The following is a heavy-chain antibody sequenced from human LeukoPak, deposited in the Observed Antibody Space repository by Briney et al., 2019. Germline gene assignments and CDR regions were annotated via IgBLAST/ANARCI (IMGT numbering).Heavy chain of an antibody. CDR2: IYYSGST. J-gene: IGHJ3*02. D-gene: IGHD3-3*01. CDR3: ARGFLYYDFWSAPAFDI. CDR1: GGSIGSGDYY. Sequence: PSQTLSLTCTVSGGSIGSGDYYWSWIRQPPGKGLEWIGYIYYSGSTYYNPSLKSRVTISVDTSKNQFSLKLSSVTAADTAVYYCARGFLYYDFWSAPAFDIWGQGTMVTVSS. V-gene: IGHV4-30-4*08.